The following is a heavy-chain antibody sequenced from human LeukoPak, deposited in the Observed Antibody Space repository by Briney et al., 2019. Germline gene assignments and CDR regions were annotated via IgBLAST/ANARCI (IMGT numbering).Heavy chain of an antibody. V-gene: IGHV3-23*01. CDR2: ISGSGGST. CDR3: ANPYDSSGFPTGY. CDR1: GFTFSSYA. J-gene: IGHJ4*02. D-gene: IGHD3-22*01. Sequence: PGGSLRLSCAASGFTFSSYAMSWIRQAPGKGLEWVSAISGSGGSTYYADSVKGRFTISRDNSKNTLYLQMNSLRAEDTAVYYCANPYDSSGFPTGYWGQGTLVTVSS.